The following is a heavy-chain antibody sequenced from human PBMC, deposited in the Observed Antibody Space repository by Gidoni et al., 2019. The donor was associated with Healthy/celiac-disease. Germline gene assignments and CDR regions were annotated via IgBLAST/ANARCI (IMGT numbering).Heavy chain of an antibody. CDR3: ARDLDSSGWYAY. D-gene: IGHD6-19*01. Sequence: QVQLVQSGAEVQKPGSSVKVSCKASGGSFSSYAISWVRQAPGHGLEWMGGIIPSFGTANYAQKFQGRVTITADESTSTAYMELSSLRSEDTAVYYCARDLDSSGWYAYWGQGTLVTVSS. V-gene: IGHV1-69*01. CDR2: IIPSFGTA. CDR1: GGSFSSYA. J-gene: IGHJ4*02.